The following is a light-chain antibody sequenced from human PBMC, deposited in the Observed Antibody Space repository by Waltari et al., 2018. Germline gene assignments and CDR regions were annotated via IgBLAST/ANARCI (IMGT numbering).Light chain of an antibody. CDR1: QVIANR. J-gene: IGKJ1*01. CDR2: AAS. CDR3: QETYSTGT. Sequence: DIPMTQSPPSLSAPTGGRVTLTCRARQVIANRLRLYQQRPGKAPRLLIYAASNVHSGVSSRFSGSGAGTDFTLTISDLQSEDFGTYYGQETYSTGTFGQGTKVDMK. V-gene: IGKV1-39*01.